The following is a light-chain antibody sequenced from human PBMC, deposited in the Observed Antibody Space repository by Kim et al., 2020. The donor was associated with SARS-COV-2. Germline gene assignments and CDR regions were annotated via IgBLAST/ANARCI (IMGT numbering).Light chain of an antibody. J-gene: IGLJ3*02. CDR2: GVN. CDR3: CSYSGLGLGV. V-gene: IGLV2-23*02. Sequence: QSALTQPASVSGFPGQSITISCTGTRGDVGTYNLVSWYQQHPGEAPKIMIFGVNKRPSGISDRFSGSKSGNTASLTISGLQAEDEADYYWCSYSGLGLGVFGGGTQLTVL. CDR1: RGDVGTYNL.